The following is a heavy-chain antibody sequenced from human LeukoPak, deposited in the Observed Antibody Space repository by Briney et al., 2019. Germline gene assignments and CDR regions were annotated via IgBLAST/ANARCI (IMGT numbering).Heavy chain of an antibody. J-gene: IGHJ5*02. CDR2: INSDGSST. CDR1: GFTFSSYW. D-gene: IGHD2-2*01. V-gene: IGHV3-74*01. CDR3: ARGRGYCSGTSCYVWFDP. Sequence: HSGGSLRFSCAASGFTFSSYWMHWVCQAPGKGLVWVSRINSDGSSTSYADSVKGRFTISRDNAKNTLYLQMNSLRAEDTAVYYCARGRGYCSGTSCYVWFDPWGQGTLVTVSS.